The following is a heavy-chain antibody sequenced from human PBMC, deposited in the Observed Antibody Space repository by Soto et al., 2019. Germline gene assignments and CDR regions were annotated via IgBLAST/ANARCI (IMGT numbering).Heavy chain of an antibody. J-gene: IGHJ4*02. V-gene: IGHV3-13*05. D-gene: IGHD3-9*01. Sequence: EVQLVESGGGLVQPGGSLRLSCAASGFTFSSYDMHWVRQATGKGLEWVSAIGTAGDPYYPGSVKGRFTISRENAKSTLSLQMNSLRGEDTAVYFCARGFATTGYLVDYWGQGTLVTVSS. CDR3: ARGFATTGYLVDY. CDR1: GFTFSSYD. CDR2: IGTAGDP.